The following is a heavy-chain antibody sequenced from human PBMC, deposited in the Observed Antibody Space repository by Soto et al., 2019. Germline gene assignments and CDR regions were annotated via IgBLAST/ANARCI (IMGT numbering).Heavy chain of an antibody. D-gene: IGHD3-16*01. CDR3: ARDHAFGADDY. J-gene: IGHJ4*02. CDR1: GFTVNYIY. CDR2: ISSGDTT. V-gene: IGHV3-53*01. Sequence: PGGSLRLSCAASGFTVNYIYMSWVRQAPGKGLEWVSTISSGDTTHYADSVKGRFTISRDSSKNTLYLQINSLRAEDTAVYYCARDHAFGADDYRGQGTLVTVSS.